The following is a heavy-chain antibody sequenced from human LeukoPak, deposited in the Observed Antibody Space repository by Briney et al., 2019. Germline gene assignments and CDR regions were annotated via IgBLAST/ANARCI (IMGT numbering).Heavy chain of an antibody. CDR3: ARDSTGYYGSGSYFLSG. CDR2: ISSSSSTI. CDR1: GLTFSSYS. J-gene: IGHJ4*02. D-gene: IGHD3-10*01. Sequence: GGSLRLSCAASGLTFSSYSMNWVRQAPGKGLEWVSYISSSSSTIYYADSVKGRFTISRDNAKNSLYLQMNSLRAEDTAVYYCARDSTGYYGSGSYFLSGWGQGTLVTVSS. V-gene: IGHV3-48*01.